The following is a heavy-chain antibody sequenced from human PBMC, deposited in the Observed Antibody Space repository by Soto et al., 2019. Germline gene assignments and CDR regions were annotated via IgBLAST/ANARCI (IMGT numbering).Heavy chain of an antibody. Sequence: EVQLLESGGGLVQPGGSLRLSCAASGFTFSSYAMSWVRQAPGKGLEWVSGISGGGGSTYFADSVKGRFTISRDNSKNTRYLQMNSLRAEDTAVYFCAKGSVVTYLGYWGQGTLVTVSS. CDR3: AKGSVVTYLGY. V-gene: IGHV3-23*01. CDR2: ISGGGGST. J-gene: IGHJ4*02. D-gene: IGHD3-22*01. CDR1: GFTFSSYA.